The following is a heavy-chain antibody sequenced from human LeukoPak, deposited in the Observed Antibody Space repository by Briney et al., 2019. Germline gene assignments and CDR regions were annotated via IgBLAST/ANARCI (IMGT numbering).Heavy chain of an antibody. Sequence: GGSLRLSCAASGFTLSTYSMNWVRQAPGRGLEWVSAISSSSCYIYYADSVKGRFTVSRDNARNALYLQMNSRRAEDTAVYYCARRAGAYSHPYWGQGTLVTVSS. D-gene: IGHD4/OR15-4a*01. CDR3: ARRAGAYSHPY. J-gene: IGHJ4*02. V-gene: IGHV3-21*04. CDR1: GFTLSTYS. CDR2: ISSSSCYI.